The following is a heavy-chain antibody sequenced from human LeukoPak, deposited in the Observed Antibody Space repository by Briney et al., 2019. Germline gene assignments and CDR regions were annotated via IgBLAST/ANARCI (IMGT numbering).Heavy chain of an antibody. CDR1: GFTFNFFS. CDR2: ISYDATNV. Sequence: GRSLRLSCAVSGFTFNFFSMYWVRQSPGKGLEWVAVISYDATNVYYADSVKGRFTISRDDSKSTLYLQMNSLRAEDTAVYYCVRDFASGSYYNLFDYWGQGTLVTVSS. CDR3: VRDFASGSYYNLFDY. V-gene: IGHV3-30*04. J-gene: IGHJ4*02. D-gene: IGHD3-10*01.